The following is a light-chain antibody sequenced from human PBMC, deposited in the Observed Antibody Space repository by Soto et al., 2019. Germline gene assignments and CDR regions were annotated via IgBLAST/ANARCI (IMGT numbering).Light chain of an antibody. V-gene: IGKV3-20*01. Sequence: ESVLTHAPGTLSLSPGERATLSCRASQSVSSNYLVWYQQKPGQAPRLLIYGASSRATGIPDRFSGSGSGTDFTLTISRLEPEDFAVYSCQRYGVGMPAAFGGGPRVDIK. CDR1: QSVSSNY. CDR2: GAS. CDR3: QRYGVGMPAA. J-gene: IGKJ4*01.